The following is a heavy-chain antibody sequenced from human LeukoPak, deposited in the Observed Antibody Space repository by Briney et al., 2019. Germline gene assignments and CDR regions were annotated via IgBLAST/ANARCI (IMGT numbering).Heavy chain of an antibody. CDR2: IRNDGGET. V-gene: IGHV3-74*01. Sequence: GGSLRLSCVGSGFTFSDHWMHWVRQAPGKGLVWVSRIRNDGGETNYADSVKGRFTISRDNAKNTLFLQMNSLRAEDTAVYYCAREGRATATVTTYYFDYWGQGTLVTVSS. D-gene: IGHD4-17*01. J-gene: IGHJ4*02. CDR3: AREGRATATVTTYYFDY. CDR1: GFTFSDHW.